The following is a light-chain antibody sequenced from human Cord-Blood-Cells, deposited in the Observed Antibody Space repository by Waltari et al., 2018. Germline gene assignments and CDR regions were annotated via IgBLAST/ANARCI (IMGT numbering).Light chain of an antibody. V-gene: IGKV3-20*01. CDR3: QEYGSSPPYT. Sequence: EIVLPQSPGTLPLSPGQGATLSCRASQSVRRSYLAWYQQKPGQAPRLLIYGASTRATGIPDRFSGSGSGTDFTLTISRLEPEDFAVYYCQEYGSSPPYTFGQGTKLELK. J-gene: IGKJ2*01. CDR1: QSVRRSY. CDR2: GAS.